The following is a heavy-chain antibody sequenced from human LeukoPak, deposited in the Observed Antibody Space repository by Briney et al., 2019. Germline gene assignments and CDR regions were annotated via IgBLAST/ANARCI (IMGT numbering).Heavy chain of an antibody. CDR2: IQSKTYSEGT. CDR3: TASDHLYCSSSSCHFDY. D-gene: IGHD2-2*01. Sequence: GGSLRLSCTPSGLSFGDYGMSWVRQAPGKGLEWVSFIQSKTYSEGTMYAASVRGRFTISRDDSRSTAYLQMNSLKTEDTAVYYCTASDHLYCSSSSCHFDYWGQGTLVTVAS. J-gene: IGHJ4*02. CDR1: GLSFGDYG. V-gene: IGHV3-49*04.